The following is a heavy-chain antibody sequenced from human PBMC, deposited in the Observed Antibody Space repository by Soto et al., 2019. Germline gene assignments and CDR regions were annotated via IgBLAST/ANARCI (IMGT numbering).Heavy chain of an antibody. D-gene: IGHD2-15*01. V-gene: IGHV1-69*04. CDR1: GGTFSSYT. J-gene: IGHJ1*01. Sequence: EASVKVSCKASGGTFSSYTISWMRQAPGQGLEWMGRIIPILGIANYAQKFQGRVTITADKSTSTAYMELSSLRSEDTAVYYCARDPGGVVVAATGKAEYFQHWGQGTLVTVSS. CDR3: ARDPGGVVVAATGKAEYFQH. CDR2: IIPILGIA.